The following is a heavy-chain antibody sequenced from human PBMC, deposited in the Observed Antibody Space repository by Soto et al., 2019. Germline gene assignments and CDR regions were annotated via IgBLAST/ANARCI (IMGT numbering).Heavy chain of an antibody. CDR2: INPNGATT. V-gene: IGHV1-46*01. Sequence: ASVKVSCKASGYTFTSYHMHWVRQAPGQGLEWIGKINPNGATTSYAQKFQGRVTMTRDTSTSTVYMELSSLRSEDTAVYYCAREGPFYYDSSAYKHGPKWFDPWGQGTLVTV. D-gene: IGHD3-22*01. CDR3: AREGPFYYDSSAYKHGPKWFDP. J-gene: IGHJ5*02. CDR1: GYTFTSYH.